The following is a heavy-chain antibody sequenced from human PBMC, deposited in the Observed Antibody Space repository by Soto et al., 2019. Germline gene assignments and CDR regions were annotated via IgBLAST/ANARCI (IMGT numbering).Heavy chain of an antibody. CDR1: GFTFSSYA. V-gene: IGHV3-23*01. CDR2: ISGSGGST. CDR3: AKARLADSSGWYVDYFDY. J-gene: IGHJ4*02. D-gene: IGHD6-19*01. Sequence: GSLRLSCAASGFTFSSYAMSWVRQAPGKGLEWVSAISGSGGSTYYADSVKGRFTISRDNSKNTLYLQMNSLRADDTAVYYCAKARLADSSGWYVDYFDYWGQGTRVTVSS.